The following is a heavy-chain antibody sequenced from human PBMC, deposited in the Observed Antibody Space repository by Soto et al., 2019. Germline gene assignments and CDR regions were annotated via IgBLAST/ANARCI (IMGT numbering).Heavy chain of an antibody. Sequence: GGSLRQSCAASEFTFSDYAMHWVRQPTGKGLEWVSGIGAAGDTYYPGSVKGRFTISRENAKNSLYLQMNSLRAGDTAVYYCAAGGVTSVAQFDYWGQGTLVTVSS. V-gene: IGHV3-13*01. D-gene: IGHD3-16*01. CDR3: AAGGVTSVAQFDY. J-gene: IGHJ4*02. CDR2: IGAAGDT. CDR1: EFTFSDYA.